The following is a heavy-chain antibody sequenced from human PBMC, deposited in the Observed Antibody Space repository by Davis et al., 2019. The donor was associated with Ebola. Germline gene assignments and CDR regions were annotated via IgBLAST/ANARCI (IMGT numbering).Heavy chain of an antibody. D-gene: IGHD1-26*01. J-gene: IGHJ3*02. Sequence: GESLKISCAASGFTFSSYGMHWVRQAPGKGLEWVAVIWYDGSNKYYADSVKGRFTISRDNSKNTLYLQMNSLRAEDTAVYYCAKKGGSYKGGAFDIWGQGTMVTVSS. V-gene: IGHV3-30*02. CDR1: GFTFSSYG. CDR3: AKKGGSYKGGAFDI. CDR2: IWYDGSNK.